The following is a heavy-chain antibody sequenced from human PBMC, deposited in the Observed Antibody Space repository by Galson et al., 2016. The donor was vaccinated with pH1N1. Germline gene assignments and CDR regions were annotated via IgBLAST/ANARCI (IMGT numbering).Heavy chain of an antibody. CDR3: ARLWYGEYIDY. J-gene: IGHJ4*02. Sequence: ETLSLTCTVSGASISNSNYYWGWIRQPPGKGLEWIANIYYSGITYYDAPLKSRVTISVDTSKKQFSLKLNSVIAADTAVYYCARLWYGEYIDYWGQGTRVTVSS. V-gene: IGHV4-39*01. D-gene: IGHD3-10*01. CDR1: GASISNSNYY. CDR2: IYYSGIT.